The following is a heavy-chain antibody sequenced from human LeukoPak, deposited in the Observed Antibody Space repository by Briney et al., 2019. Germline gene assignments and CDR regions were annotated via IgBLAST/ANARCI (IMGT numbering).Heavy chain of an antibody. CDR1: GFTFSSYS. Sequence: GRCLRLSCAASGFTFSSYSMNWVRQAPGKGLEWVSSISSSSSYIYYADSVKGRFTISRDNAKNSMYLQMNSLRAEDTAVYYCARIRRDGYNFMGFDYWGQGTLVTVSS. V-gene: IGHV3-21*01. CDR2: ISSSSSYI. J-gene: IGHJ4*02. D-gene: IGHD5-24*01. CDR3: ARIRRDGYNFMGFDY.